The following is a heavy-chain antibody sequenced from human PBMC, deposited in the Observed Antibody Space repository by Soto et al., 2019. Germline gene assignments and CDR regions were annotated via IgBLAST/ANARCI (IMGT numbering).Heavy chain of an antibody. J-gene: IGHJ5*02. CDR2: INHSGST. D-gene: IGHD3-16*01. CDR3: ARGLTKTYVWGSSPGVDP. CDR1: GRSFSGYY. Sequence: SETLSLNFAYYGRSFSGYYWSGIRQPPGQGLVWIGEINHSGSTNYNPSLKSQVTISVDTSKNQFSLKLSSVTAADTAVYYCARGLTKTYVWGSSPGVDPWGQGTLVTVSS. V-gene: IGHV4-34*01.